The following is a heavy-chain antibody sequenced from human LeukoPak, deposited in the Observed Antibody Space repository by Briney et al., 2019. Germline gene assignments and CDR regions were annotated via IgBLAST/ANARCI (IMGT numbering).Heavy chain of an antibody. J-gene: IGHJ4*02. CDR1: GGSFSGYY. CDR3: ASPRGAAAHFYY. CDR2: INHSGST. Sequence: SETLSLTCAVYGGSFSGYYWSWIRQPPGKGLEWIGEINHSGSTNYNPSLKSRVTISVDKSKNQFSLKLSSVTAADTAVYYCASPRGAAAHFYYWGQGTLVTVSS. V-gene: IGHV4-34*01. D-gene: IGHD6-13*01.